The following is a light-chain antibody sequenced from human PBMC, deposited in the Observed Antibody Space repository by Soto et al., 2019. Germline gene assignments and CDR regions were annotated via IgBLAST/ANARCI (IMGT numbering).Light chain of an antibody. CDR1: SSDIGGYNY. CDR3: SSYTSSSSGV. J-gene: IGLJ3*02. Sequence: QSALTQPASVSGSPGQSITISCTGTSSDIGGYNYVSWYQQHPGQAPKLMIYEVSNRPSGVSARFSGSKSGNTASLTISGLQAEDEADYYCSSYTSSSSGVFGGGTKLTVL. CDR2: EVS. V-gene: IGLV2-14*01.